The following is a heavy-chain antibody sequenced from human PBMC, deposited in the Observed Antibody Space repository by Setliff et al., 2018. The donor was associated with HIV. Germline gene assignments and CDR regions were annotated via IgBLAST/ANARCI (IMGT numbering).Heavy chain of an antibody. CDR1: GGSISNNSYY. J-gene: IGHJ5*02. D-gene: IGHD3-22*01. CDR3: AREDYYDSSGKGWFDP. V-gene: IGHV4-39*02. Sequence: PSETLSLTCTVSGGSISNNSYYWGWVRQPPGKGLELIGNLFYNGNTYYNPSLKSRVTISVDTSKNQFSLKLSSVTAADTAIYFCAREDYYDSSGKGWFDPWGQGTLVTVSS. CDR2: LFYNGNT.